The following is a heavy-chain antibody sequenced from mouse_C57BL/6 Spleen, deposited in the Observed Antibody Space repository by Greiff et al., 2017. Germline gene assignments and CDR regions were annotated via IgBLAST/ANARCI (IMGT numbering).Heavy chain of an antibody. CDR2: INPGSGGT. V-gene: IGHV1-54*01. Sequence: VQLQESGAELVRPGTSVKVSCKASGYAFTNYLIEWVKQRPGQGLEWIGVINPGSGGTNYNEKFKGKATLTADKSSSTAYMQLSSLTSEDDAVYFWARRGYGNYLFDYWGQGTTLTVSS. CDR1: GYAFTNYL. J-gene: IGHJ2*01. D-gene: IGHD2-10*02. CDR3: ARRGYGNYLFDY.